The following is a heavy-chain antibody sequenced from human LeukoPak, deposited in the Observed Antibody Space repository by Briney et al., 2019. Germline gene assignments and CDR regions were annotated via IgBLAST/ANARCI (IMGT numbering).Heavy chain of an antibody. CDR3: AREFRPTDAFDI. D-gene: IGHD6-6*01. V-gene: IGHV4-39*07. CDR2: IYYSGST. Sequence: PSETLSLTCTVSGDSINRSSYYWGWIRQPPGKGLEWIGNIYYSGSTYYNASLRSRVTISIDTSKNQFSLKMSSVTAADTAVYYCAREFRPTDAFDIWGQGTMVAVS. CDR1: GDSINRSSYY. J-gene: IGHJ3*02.